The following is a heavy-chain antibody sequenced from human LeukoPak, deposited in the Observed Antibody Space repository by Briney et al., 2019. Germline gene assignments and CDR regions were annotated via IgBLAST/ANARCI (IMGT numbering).Heavy chain of an antibody. Sequence: QSGGSLRLSCVASGFAFSTYWMHWVRQVPGKGLVWVSRVNSDGSTIYADSVEGRFTISRDNARNTFYLQMNSLRADDTAVYFCARDRAYFLDYWGQGTLVTVSS. CDR1: GFAFSTYW. CDR2: VNSDGST. D-gene: IGHD3-16*01. J-gene: IGHJ4*02. CDR3: ARDRAYFLDY. V-gene: IGHV3-74*01.